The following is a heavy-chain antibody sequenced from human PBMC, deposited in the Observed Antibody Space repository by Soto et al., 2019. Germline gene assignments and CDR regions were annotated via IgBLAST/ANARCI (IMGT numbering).Heavy chain of an antibody. J-gene: IGHJ6*02. CDR1: GGTFSSYA. D-gene: IGHD1-26*01. CDR2: IIPIFGTA. CDR3: ARGSGSYYHHYYYGMDV. Sequence: SVKVSCKASGGTFSSYAISWVRQAPGQGLEWMGGIIPIFGTANYAQKFQGRVTITADESTSTAYMALSSLRSEDTAVYYCARGSGSYYHHYYYGMDVWGQGTTVTVSS. V-gene: IGHV1-69*13.